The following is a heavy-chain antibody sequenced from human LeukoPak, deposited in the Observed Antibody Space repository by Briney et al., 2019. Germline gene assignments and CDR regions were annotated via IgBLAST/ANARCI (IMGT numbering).Heavy chain of an antibody. CDR3: ARAALLWFGELFPSDY. D-gene: IGHD3-10*01. V-gene: IGHV3-48*03. Sequence: PGGSLRLSCAPSGFTFSSYDMNWVRQAPGKGLEWVSYISSSGSTIYYADSVKGRFTISRDNAKNSLYLQMNSLIAEDTAVYYCARAALLWFGELFPSDYWGQGTLVTVSS. J-gene: IGHJ4*02. CDR2: ISSSGSTI. CDR1: GFTFSSYD.